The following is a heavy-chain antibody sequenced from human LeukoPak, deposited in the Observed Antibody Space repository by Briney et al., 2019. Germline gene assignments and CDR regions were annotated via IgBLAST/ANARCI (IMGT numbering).Heavy chain of an antibody. CDR1: SASVKTYY. V-gene: IGHV4-59*08. D-gene: IGHD3-22*01. CDR3: ARHSPFYYDSSGYRAFDI. J-gene: IGHJ3*02. Sequence: SETLSLTCTVSSASVKTYYWSWIRQPPGKGLEWIGYIFNSGSTKYNPSLKSRVTISIDTSKNQFSLNLSSVTAADKAVYYCARHSPFYYDSSGYRAFDIWGQGTMVTVSS. CDR2: IFNSGST.